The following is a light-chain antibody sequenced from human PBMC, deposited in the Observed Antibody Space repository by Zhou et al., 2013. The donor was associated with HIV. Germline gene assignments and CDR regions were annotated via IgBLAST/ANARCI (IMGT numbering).Light chain of an antibody. CDR1: QNIGAW. CDR3: QQSYSTPA. Sequence: DIQMTQSPSSVSASVGDRVTITCRASQNIGAWLAWYQQKPGKAPKLLIYAASSLQSGVPSRFSGSGSGTDFTLTISSLQPEDFATYYCQQSYSTPAFGGGTKVEIK. V-gene: IGKV1-12*01. J-gene: IGKJ4*01. CDR2: AAS.